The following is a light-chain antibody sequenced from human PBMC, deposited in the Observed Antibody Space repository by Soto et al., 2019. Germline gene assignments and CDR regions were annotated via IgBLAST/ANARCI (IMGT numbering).Light chain of an antibody. CDR2: AAS. CDR1: QGISSY. CDR3: LQVNSYPLT. V-gene: IGKV1-9*01. J-gene: IGKJ4*01. Sequence: DIQLTQSPSFLSASVGGRVTITCRANQGISSYLAWYQQKPGRAPKLLIYAASTLQSGVPSRFSGSGFGTEFTLTISSLQLEDFATYYCLQVNSYPLTFGGGTKLEIK.